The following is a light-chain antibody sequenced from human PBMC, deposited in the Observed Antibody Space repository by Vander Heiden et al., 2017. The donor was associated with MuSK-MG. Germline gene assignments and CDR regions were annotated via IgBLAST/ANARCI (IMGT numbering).Light chain of an antibody. Sequence: QSVLTQPPSVSGAPGQGVTIPCTGSSSNIGAGYDVHWYQQHPGTAPKLLIYGNSNRPSGVPDRFSGSKSGTSASLAITGLQAEDEADYYCQSYDSSLSGHVVFGGGTKLTVL. J-gene: IGLJ2*01. CDR1: SSNIGAGYD. V-gene: IGLV1-40*01. CDR2: GNS. CDR3: QSYDSSLSGHVV.